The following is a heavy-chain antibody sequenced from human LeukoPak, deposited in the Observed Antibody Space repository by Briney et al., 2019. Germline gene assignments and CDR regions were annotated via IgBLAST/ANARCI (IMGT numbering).Heavy chain of an antibody. Sequence: GGSLRLSCAASGFTVSSNYMNWVRQAPGKGLEWVSVIYSGGSTYHADSVKGRFTISRDNSKNTLYLQMNSLRAEDTAVYYCARGVSITDAFDIWGQGTMVTVSS. CDR3: ARGVSITDAFDI. V-gene: IGHV3-53*01. J-gene: IGHJ3*02. CDR1: GFTVSSNY. CDR2: IYSGGST. D-gene: IGHD1-14*01.